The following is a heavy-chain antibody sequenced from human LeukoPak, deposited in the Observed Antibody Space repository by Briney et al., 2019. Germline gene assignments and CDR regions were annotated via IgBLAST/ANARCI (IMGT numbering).Heavy chain of an antibody. D-gene: IGHD2-21*02. CDR1: GGSISSYY. Sequence: PSETLSLTRTVSGGSISSYYWSWIRQPAGKGLEWIGSIYYSGSTYYNPSLKSRVTISVDTSKNQFSLKLSSVTAADTAVYYCARSPAISVDGNWFDPGRKGTLVIVPS. J-gene: IGHJ5*02. CDR3: ARSPAISVDGNWFDP. CDR2: IYYSGST. V-gene: IGHV4-4*07.